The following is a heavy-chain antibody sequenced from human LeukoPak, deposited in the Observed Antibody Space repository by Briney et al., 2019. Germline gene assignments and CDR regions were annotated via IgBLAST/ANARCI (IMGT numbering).Heavy chain of an antibody. CDR1: GYTFTSYG. CDR2: ISGYNGNT. D-gene: IGHD6-19*01. V-gene: IGHV1-18*01. Sequence: ASVKVSCKASGYTFTSYGISWVRQAPGQGLEWMGWISGYNGNTHYAQKVQGRVTMTTDTSTSTVYMELRGLRSDDTAVYYCARGHPSATGYSSGWYFHYWGQGTLVTVSS. CDR3: ARGHPSATGYSSGWYFHY. J-gene: IGHJ4*02.